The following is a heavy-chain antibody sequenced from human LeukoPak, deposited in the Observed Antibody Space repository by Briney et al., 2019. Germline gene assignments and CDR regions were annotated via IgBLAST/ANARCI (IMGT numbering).Heavy chain of an antibody. J-gene: IGHJ4*02. V-gene: IGHV4-30-4*07. Sequence: SETLSLTCAVSGGSISSGGYSWSWIRQPPGKGLEWIGYIYYSGSTYYNPSLKSRVTISVDTSKTQFSLKLSSVTAADTAVYYCARAYGDYVVVDYWGQGTLVTVSS. D-gene: IGHD4-17*01. CDR3: ARAYGDYVVVDY. CDR1: GGSISSGGYS. CDR2: IYYSGST.